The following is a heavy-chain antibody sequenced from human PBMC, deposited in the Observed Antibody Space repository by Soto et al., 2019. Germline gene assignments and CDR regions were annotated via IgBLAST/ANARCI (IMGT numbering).Heavy chain of an antibody. CDR3: ATGRGGVERQGRAYFDY. V-gene: IGHV4-39*05. Sequence: LETPSLTCTVSCVSLSSNTYYWGWIRQPPGKGLEWIGSIYYSGSTYYNPSLKSRVTISADTSKNQFSLKLSSVAAADTAVYYCATGRGGVERQGRAYFDYWGQGALVTVSS. D-gene: IGHD1-1*01. CDR2: IYYSGST. J-gene: IGHJ4*02. CDR1: CVSLSSNTYY.